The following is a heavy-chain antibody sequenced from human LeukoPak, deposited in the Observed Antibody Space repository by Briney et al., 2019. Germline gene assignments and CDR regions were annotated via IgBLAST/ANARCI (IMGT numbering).Heavy chain of an antibody. V-gene: IGHV1-24*01. Sequence: GASVKVSCKVSGYTLTELSMHWVRQAPGKGLEWMGGFDPEDGETIYAQKFQGRVTMTEDTSTDTAYMELSSLRSEDTAVYYCATALPAAIPYYYYYYMDVWGKGTTVTVSS. CDR2: FDPEDGET. CDR3: ATALPAAIPYYYYYYMDV. CDR1: GYTLTELS. J-gene: IGHJ6*03. D-gene: IGHD2-2*02.